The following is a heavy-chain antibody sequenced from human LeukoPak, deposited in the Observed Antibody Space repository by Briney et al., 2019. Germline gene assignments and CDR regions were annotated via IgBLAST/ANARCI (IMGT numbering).Heavy chain of an antibody. CDR1: GGSFSGYY. D-gene: IGHD1-26*01. CDR3: ARAGGSYGY. V-gene: IGHV4-34*01. Sequence: SETLSLTCAVYGGSFSGYYWSWIRQPTGKGLEWIGEINHSGSTNYNQSLKSRVTISVDTSKNQFSLKLSSVTAADTAVYYCARAGGSYGYWGQGTLVTVSS. CDR2: INHSGST. J-gene: IGHJ4*02.